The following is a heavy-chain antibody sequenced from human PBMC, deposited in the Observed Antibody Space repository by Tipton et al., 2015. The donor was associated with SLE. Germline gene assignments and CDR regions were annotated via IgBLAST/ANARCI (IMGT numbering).Heavy chain of an antibody. D-gene: IGHD1-14*01. J-gene: IGHJ5*02. CDR2: ISYTETT. CDR1: GGSISGYH. Sequence: TLSLTCTVSGGSISGYHWSWLRQPPGKGLEWIGYISYTETTKYNPSLESRVIISVDTSKNQFSLRLSSVTAADTAVYYCARPDASWGQETLVTVSS. CDR3: ARPDAS. V-gene: IGHV4-59*08.